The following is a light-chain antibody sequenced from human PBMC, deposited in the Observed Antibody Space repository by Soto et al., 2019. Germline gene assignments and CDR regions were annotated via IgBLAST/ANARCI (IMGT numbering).Light chain of an antibody. J-gene: IGKJ2*01. Sequence: DIQMTQSPSSLSASVGDRVTITCRASESISSYLNWYQQRPGKAPNLLIYAASSLQSGVPSRFSGSGSGTDFTLTISNLQPEDFSIYYCQQSDSTPYTFGQGTKLEIK. CDR1: ESISSY. CDR3: QQSDSTPYT. V-gene: IGKV1-39*01. CDR2: AAS.